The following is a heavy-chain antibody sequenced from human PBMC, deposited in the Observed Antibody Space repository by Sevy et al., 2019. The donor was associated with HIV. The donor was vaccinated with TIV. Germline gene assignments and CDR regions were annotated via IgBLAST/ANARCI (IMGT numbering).Heavy chain of an antibody. CDR3: AKVLHIVVVPAAIDYYYGMDV. CDR1: GFTFSTYG. J-gene: IGHJ6*02. D-gene: IGHD2-2*01. CDR2: MRFDGTIK. V-gene: IGHV3-30*02. Sequence: GGSLRLSCAASGFTFSTYGMHWVRQAPGSGLEWVAFMRFDGTIKYHTDSVKGRFTISRDNSKNTLYLQMNSLKTEDTAVYFCAKVLHIVVVPAAIDYYYGMDVSGQGTSVTVSS.